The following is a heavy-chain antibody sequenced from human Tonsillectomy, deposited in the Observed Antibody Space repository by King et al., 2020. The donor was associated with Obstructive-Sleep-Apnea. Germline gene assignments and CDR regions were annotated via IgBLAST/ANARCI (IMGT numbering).Heavy chain of an antibody. Sequence: VQLQQWGAGLLKPSETLSLTCAVYGGSFSGYYWSWIRQPPGKGLEWIGEISHSGNTNYNPSLESRVTILEDTSKNQFSLILSSVTAADMAIYYWSRGQVDWNGDGIGPVDYWGQGTLAT. V-gene: IGHV4-34*01. D-gene: IGHD1-1*01. CDR1: GGSFSGYY. CDR3: SRGQVDWNGDGIGPVDY. CDR2: ISHSGNT. J-gene: IGHJ4*02.